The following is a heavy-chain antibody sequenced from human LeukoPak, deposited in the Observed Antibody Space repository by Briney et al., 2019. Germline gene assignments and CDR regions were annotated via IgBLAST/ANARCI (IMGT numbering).Heavy chain of an antibody. CDR1: GGSISSSSSSYY. CDR3: AREGGPYRPLDY. CDR2: IYYSGST. V-gene: IGHV4-39*07. J-gene: IGHJ4*02. Sequence: PSETLSLTCTVSGGSISSSSSSYYWGWIRQPPGKGLEWIGSIYYSGSTYYNPSLKSRVTISVDTSNNQLSLKLSSVTAADTAVYYCAREGGPYRPLDYSGQGALVTVSS.